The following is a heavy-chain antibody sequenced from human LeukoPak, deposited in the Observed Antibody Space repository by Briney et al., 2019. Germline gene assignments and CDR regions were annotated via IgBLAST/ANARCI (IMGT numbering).Heavy chain of an antibody. CDR1: GFTFSTYG. D-gene: IGHD6-19*01. V-gene: IGHV3-33*01. CDR2: IWYDGSNK. CDR3: ARDPGVRWLVGFDY. J-gene: IGHJ4*02. Sequence: GGSLRLSCAASGFTFSTYGMHWVRQAPDKGLEWVADIWYDGSNKYYEDSVKGRFTISRDNSKNTLYLQMNSLRAEDTAVYYCARDPGVRWLVGFDYWGQGTLVTVSS.